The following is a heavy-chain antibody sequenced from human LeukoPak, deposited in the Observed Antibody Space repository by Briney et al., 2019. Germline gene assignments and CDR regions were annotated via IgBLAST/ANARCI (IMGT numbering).Heavy chain of an antibody. J-gene: IGHJ2*01. CDR1: GGSISTYY. CDR3: ARDLGWRWYFDL. CDR2: IYYSGNT. V-gene: IGHV4-59*01. D-gene: IGHD6-19*01. Sequence: PSETLSHTCTVSGGSISTYYWSWIRQPPGKGLEWIGYIYYSGNTNYNPSLKSRVTMSVDTSKNQVALSLTSVTAADTAVYYCARDLGWRWYFDLWGRGTLVTVSS.